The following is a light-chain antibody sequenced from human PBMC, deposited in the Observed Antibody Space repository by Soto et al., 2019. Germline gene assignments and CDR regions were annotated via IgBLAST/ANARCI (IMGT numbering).Light chain of an antibody. Sequence: EILMTQSPATLSVSPGERATLSCRASQSVSNNLAWYQQKSGQAPRLLIFGASTRATGIPARFSGGGSGTDLALTISRLEPEDFALYYCQQYDSSPITFGQGTRLEIK. CDR2: GAS. CDR3: QQYDSSPIT. CDR1: QSVSNN. V-gene: IGKV3-15*01. J-gene: IGKJ5*01.